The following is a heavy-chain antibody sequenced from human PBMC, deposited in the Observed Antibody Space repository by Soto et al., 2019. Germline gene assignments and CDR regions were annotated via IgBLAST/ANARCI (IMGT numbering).Heavy chain of an antibody. CDR1: GGSFSGYY. Sequence: SETLSLTCAVYGGSFSGYYWSWIRQPPGKGLEWIGEINHSGSTNYNPSLKSRVTISVDTSKNQFSLKLSSVTAADTAVYYCARGRLYSSSSGQQNWFDPWGQGTLVTVSS. D-gene: IGHD6-6*01. CDR2: INHSGST. CDR3: ARGRLYSSSSGQQNWFDP. J-gene: IGHJ5*02. V-gene: IGHV4-34*01.